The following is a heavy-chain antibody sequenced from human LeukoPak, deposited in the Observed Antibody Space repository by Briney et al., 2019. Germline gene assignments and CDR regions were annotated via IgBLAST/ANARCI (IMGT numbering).Heavy chain of an antibody. Sequence: GGSLRLSCAASGFTFSNSAMSWVRQAPGKGLEWVSAISGSGGSTYYADSVKGRFTISRDNSKNTVYLQMNSLRADDTAVYYCARSVEGYCSGGSCYSYYYYMDVWGKGTTVTVSS. CDR2: ISGSGGST. J-gene: IGHJ6*03. CDR1: GFTFSNSA. CDR3: ARSVEGYCSGGSCYSYYYYMDV. D-gene: IGHD2-15*01. V-gene: IGHV3-23*01.